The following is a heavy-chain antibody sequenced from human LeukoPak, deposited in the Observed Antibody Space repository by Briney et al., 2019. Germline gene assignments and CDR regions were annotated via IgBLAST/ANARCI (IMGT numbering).Heavy chain of an antibody. CDR3: ANEPKVSTPF. V-gene: IGHV3-30*18. Sequence: GGSLRLSCAASGFTFSSYGMHWVRQAPGKGLEWVAVISYDGSNKYYADSVKGRFTISRDNSKNTLYLQMNSLRAEDTAVYYCANEPKVSTPFWGQGTLVTVSS. CDR1: GFTFSSYG. CDR2: ISYDGSNK. J-gene: IGHJ4*02.